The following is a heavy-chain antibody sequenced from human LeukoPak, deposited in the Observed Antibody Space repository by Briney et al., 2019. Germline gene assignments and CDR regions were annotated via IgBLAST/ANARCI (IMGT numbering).Heavy chain of an antibody. D-gene: IGHD6-13*01. CDR1: GGTFSSYA. J-gene: IGHJ4*02. CDR3: ARVGPSIAAAGTWFDY. Sequence: SVKVSCKASGGTFSSYAISWVRQAPGQGLEWMGGIIPMYGTPNYAQKFQGRVTITADKSTSTAYMELSSLRYEDTAVYYCARVGPSIAAAGTWFDYWGQGTLVTVSS. CDR2: IIPMYGTP. V-gene: IGHV1-69*06.